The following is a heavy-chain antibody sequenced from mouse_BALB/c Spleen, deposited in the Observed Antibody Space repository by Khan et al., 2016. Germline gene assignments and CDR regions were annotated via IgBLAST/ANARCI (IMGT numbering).Heavy chain of an antibody. J-gene: IGHJ2*01. Sequence: QIQLVQSGPELKKPGETVKISCKASGYTFTNYGMNWVKQAPGKGLKWMGWINTYTGEPTYADDFKGRFAFSLETSASTAYLQINNLKNEDTATYFCARGVPYYGSSHFDYWGQGTTLTVSS. V-gene: IGHV9-3-1*01. CDR2: INTYTGEP. CDR1: GYTFTNYG. CDR3: ARGVPYYGSSHFDY. D-gene: IGHD1-1*01.